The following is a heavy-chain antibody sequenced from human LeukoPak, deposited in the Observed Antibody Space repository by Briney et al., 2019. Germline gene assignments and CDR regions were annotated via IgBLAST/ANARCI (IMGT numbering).Heavy chain of an antibody. Sequence: ASVTVSCKASGGTFSSYAISWARQAPGQGLEWMGGIIPIFGTANYAQKFQGRVTITADKSTSTAYMELSSLRSEDTAVYYCASRGHYDILTGYYNWFDPWGQGTLVTVSS. CDR2: IIPIFGTA. V-gene: IGHV1-69*06. CDR3: ASRGHYDILTGYYNWFDP. J-gene: IGHJ5*02. CDR1: GGTFSSYA. D-gene: IGHD3-9*01.